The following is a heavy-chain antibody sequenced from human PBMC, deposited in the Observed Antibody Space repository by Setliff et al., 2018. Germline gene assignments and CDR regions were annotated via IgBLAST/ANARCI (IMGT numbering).Heavy chain of an antibody. J-gene: IGHJ3*02. CDR3: ARDKDFWSGYAFDI. V-gene: IGHV3-21*01. D-gene: IGHD3-3*01. Sequence: ETLSLSCAASGFTFSTYTMNWVRQAPGKGLEWVSAICGGCSDRHYADSVKGRFTISRDNAKNSLYLQMNSLRAEDTAVYYCARDKDFWSGYAFDIWGQGTMVTVSS. CDR2: ICGGCSDR. CDR1: GFTFSTYT.